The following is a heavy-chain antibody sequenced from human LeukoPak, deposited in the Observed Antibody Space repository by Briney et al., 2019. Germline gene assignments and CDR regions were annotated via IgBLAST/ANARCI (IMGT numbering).Heavy chain of an antibody. J-gene: IGHJ6*02. CDR1: GFTFSDYY. CDR3: ANQGSDYYYGMDV. CDR2: ISSNGSTI. V-gene: IGHV3-11*01. Sequence: GGSLRLSCAASGFTFSDYYMSWIRQAPGKGLEWVSYISSNGSTIYYADSVKGRFTISRDNAKNSLYLQMNSLRAEDTAVYYCANQGSDYYYGMDVWGQGTTVTVSS.